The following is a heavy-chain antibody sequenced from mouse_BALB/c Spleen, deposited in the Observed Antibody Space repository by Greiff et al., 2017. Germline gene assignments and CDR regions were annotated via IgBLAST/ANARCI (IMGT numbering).Heavy chain of an antibody. J-gene: IGHJ4*01. CDR2: IWAGGST. CDR3: ARDQGYGAFYAMDY. V-gene: IGHV2-9*02. D-gene: IGHD2-10*02. CDR1: GFSLTSYG. Sequence: VMLVESGPGLVAPSQSLSITCTVSGFSLTSYGVHWVRQPPGKGLEWLGVIWAGGSTNYNSALMSRLSISKDNSKSQVFLKMNSLQTDDTAMYYCARDQGYGAFYAMDYWGEGTSVTVSS.